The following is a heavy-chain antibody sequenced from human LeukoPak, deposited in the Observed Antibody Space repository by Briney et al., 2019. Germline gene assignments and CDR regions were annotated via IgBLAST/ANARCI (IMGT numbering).Heavy chain of an antibody. J-gene: IGHJ4*02. CDR3: AKGIAAAGPDY. CDR2: ISSRGDTI. Sequence: GGSLRLSCVASGFTFNDYYMTWIRQAPGKGLEWVSYISSRGDTIYYAESVKGRFTISRDNAKNSLYLQMNSLRAEDTAVYYCAKGIAAAGPDYWGQGTLVTVSS. V-gene: IGHV3-11*04. CDR1: GFTFNDYY. D-gene: IGHD6-13*01.